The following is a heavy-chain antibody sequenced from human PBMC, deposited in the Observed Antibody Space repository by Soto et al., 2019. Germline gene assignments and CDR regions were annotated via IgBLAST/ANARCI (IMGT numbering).Heavy chain of an antibody. CDR2: IYYSGST. CDR1: GGSISSGDYY. V-gene: IGHV4-30-4*01. J-gene: IGHJ6*02. D-gene: IGHD6-13*01. CDR3: ARVATSSSWYITYYYYGMDV. Sequence: QVQLQESGPGLVKPSQTLSLTCTVSGGSISSGDYYWSGIRQPPGKGLEWIGYIYYSGSTYYNPSLKSRVTISVDTSKNQFSLKLSSVTAADTAVYYCARVATSSSWYITYYYYGMDVWGQGTTVTVSS.